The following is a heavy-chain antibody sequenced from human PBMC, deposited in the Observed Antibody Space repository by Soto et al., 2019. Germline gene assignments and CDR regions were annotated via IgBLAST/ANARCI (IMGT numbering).Heavy chain of an antibody. J-gene: IGHJ3*02. CDR2: IKQDGSEK. CDR3: ARLTVTDAFDI. V-gene: IGHV3-7*01. Sequence: GGSLRLSCAASGFTFSSYWMSWVRQAPGKGLEWVANIKQDGSEKYYVDSVKGRLTISRDNAKNSLYLQMNSLRAEDTAVYYCARLTVTDAFDIWGQGTMVTVSS. D-gene: IGHD4-17*01. CDR1: GFTFSSYW.